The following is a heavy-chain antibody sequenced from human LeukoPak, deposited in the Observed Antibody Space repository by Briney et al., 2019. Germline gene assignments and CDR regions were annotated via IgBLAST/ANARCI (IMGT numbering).Heavy chain of an antibody. D-gene: IGHD3-22*01. J-gene: IGHJ3*02. CDR2: ISWNSGGI. CDR1: GFTFDDYA. CDR3: AKDMGGYYDSSGYFKTDAFDI. V-gene: IGHV3-9*01. Sequence: GGSLRLSCAASGFTFDDYAMHWVRQAPGKGLEWVSGISWNSGGIGYADSVKGRFTISRDNAKNSLYLQMNSLRAEDTALYYCAKDMGGYYDSSGYFKTDAFDIWGQGTMVTVSS.